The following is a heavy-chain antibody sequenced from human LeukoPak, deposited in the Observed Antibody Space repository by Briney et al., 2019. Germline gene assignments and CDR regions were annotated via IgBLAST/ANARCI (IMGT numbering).Heavy chain of an antibody. CDR1: GFTFSSYA. CDR3: AKDEPASGGSWFVQH. J-gene: IGHJ1*01. Sequence: PGRSLRLSCAASGFTFSSYAMSWVRQAPGKGLEWVSGISGSGGRGYSGDFGKGRFTISRDNSKNTLYLQMNSLRAEDTAVYYCAKDEPASGGSWFVQHWGQGTLVTVSS. D-gene: IGHD6-13*01. V-gene: IGHV3-23*01. CDR2: ISGSGGRG.